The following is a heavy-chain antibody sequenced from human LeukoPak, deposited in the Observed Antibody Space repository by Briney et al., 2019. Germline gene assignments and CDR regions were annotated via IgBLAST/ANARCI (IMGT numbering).Heavy chain of an antibody. CDR2: IIPMFGTA. D-gene: IGHD2-21*02. CDR1: GGSFSSYA. J-gene: IGHJ6*03. Sequence: GASVKVSCKASGGSFSSYAITWVRQAPGQGLEGMEGIIPMFGTANYAQMFQGRVTITTDESTNTAYMELSSLRSEDTAMYYCATRGASCGGDCHPSGTYYYYSYMDVWAKGTTVTVSS. V-gene: IGHV1-69*05. CDR3: ATRGASCGGDCHPSGTYYYYSYMDV.